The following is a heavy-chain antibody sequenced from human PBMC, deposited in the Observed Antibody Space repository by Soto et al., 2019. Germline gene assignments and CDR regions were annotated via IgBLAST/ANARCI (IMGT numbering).Heavy chain of an antibody. CDR2: IYYSGST. CDR3: ARSPNYYYYGFDV. Sequence: SETLSLTCTVSGGSISSDFWSWIWQSRGKRLEWIAYIYYSGSTNYNPSLKSRATISVDTSKSQVSLTLTSVTAADAAVYYCARSPNYYYYGFDVWGQGTTVTVSS. CDR1: GGSISSDF. V-gene: IGHV4-59*13. D-gene: IGHD3-10*01. J-gene: IGHJ6*02.